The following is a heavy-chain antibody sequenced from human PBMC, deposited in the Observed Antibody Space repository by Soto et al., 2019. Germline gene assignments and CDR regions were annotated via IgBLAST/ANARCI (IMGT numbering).Heavy chain of an antibody. V-gene: IGHV4-38-2*02. CDR2: ISHSGTT. Sequence: SETLSLTCPVSGFPISSPYSWGWIRQPPGKGLEWIGSISHSGTTSYSPSLKSRVSISVDTSKNQVSLKLTSVTAADTAVYFCARVPMMIRASAHFGVGVWGHGTTVPVSS. CDR1: GFPISSPYS. CDR3: ARVPMMIRASAHFGVGV. J-gene: IGHJ6*02. D-gene: IGHD3-22*01.